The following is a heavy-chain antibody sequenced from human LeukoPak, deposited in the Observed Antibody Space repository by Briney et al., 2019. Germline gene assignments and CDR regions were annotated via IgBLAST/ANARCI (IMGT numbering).Heavy chain of an antibody. V-gene: IGHV4-34*01. CDR3: ARATITMAVGVPADAFDI. Sequence: SETLSLSCAVYGGSFSGYYLSWIRQPPGKGLEWIGEINHSGSTNYNPSLKSRVTISVDTSKKQFSLEMSSVTAADAAVYYCARATITMAVGVPADAFDIWGQGTVVTVSS. D-gene: IGHD5-24*01. CDR2: INHSGST. J-gene: IGHJ3*02. CDR1: GGSFSGYY.